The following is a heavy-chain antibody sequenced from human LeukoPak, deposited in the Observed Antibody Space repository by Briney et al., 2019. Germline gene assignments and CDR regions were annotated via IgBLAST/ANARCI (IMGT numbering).Heavy chain of an antibody. Sequence: GGSLRLSCAASGFTFSSFWMSWVRQAPGKGLEWVANIKQDGSEKYYVDSVKGRFTISRDNAKNSLYLQMNSPRAEDTAVYYCARDLRARYGDYWGQGTLVTVSS. CDR2: IKQDGSEK. CDR3: ARDLRARYGDY. J-gene: IGHJ4*02. D-gene: IGHD1-1*01. V-gene: IGHV3-7*01. CDR1: GFTFSSFW.